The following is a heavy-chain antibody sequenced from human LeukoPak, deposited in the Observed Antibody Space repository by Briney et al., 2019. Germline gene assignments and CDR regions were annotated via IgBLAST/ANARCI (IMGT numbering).Heavy chain of an antibody. V-gene: IGHV3-53*01. CDR3: GRDLNGDYNFDY. CDR1: GFTVSSNY. Sequence: QTGGSLRLSCAASGFTVSSNYMSWVRQAPGKGLEWVSVIYSGGSTYYSDSVKGRFTISRDNSKNTLYLQMNSLRAEDTAVYYCGRDLNGDYNFDYWGQGTLVTVSS. J-gene: IGHJ4*02. D-gene: IGHD4-17*01. CDR2: IYSGGST.